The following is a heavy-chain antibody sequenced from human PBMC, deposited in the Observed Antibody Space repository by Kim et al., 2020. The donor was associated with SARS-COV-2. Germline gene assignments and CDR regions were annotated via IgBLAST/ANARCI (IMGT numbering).Heavy chain of an antibody. CDR2: ISSSSSYI. D-gene: IGHD3-9*01. V-gene: IGHV3-21*01. Sequence: GGSLRLSCAASGFTFSSYSMNWVRQAPGKGLEWVSSISSSSSYIYYADSVKGRFTISRDNAKNSLYLQMNSLRAENTAVYYCAREGGDYDILTGYYSLPGGFDPWCQGTLVTVSS. CDR1: GFTFSSYS. CDR3: AREGGDYDILTGYYSLPGGFDP. J-gene: IGHJ5*02.